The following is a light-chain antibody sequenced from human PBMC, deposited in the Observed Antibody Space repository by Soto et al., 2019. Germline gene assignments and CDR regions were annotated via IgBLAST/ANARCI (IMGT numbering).Light chain of an antibody. V-gene: IGLV1-44*01. CDR2: SNN. J-gene: IGLJ2*01. CDR1: SSNIGSNT. Sequence: QLVLTQPPSASGTPGQRVTISCSGSSSNIGSNTVNWYQQLPGTAPKLLIYSNNQRPSGVPDLFSGSKSGTSASLAISGLQSEDEADYYCAAWDDSLNGVVFGGGTKLTVL. CDR3: AAWDDSLNGVV.